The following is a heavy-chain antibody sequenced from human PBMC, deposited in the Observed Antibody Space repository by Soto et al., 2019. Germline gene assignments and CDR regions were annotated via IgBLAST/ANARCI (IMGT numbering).Heavy chain of an antibody. CDR1: GGSISSYY. J-gene: IGHJ4*02. CDR2: IYYSGST. Sequence: QVQLQESGPGLVKPSETLSLTCTVSGGSISSYYWSWIRQPPGKGLEWIGYIYYSGSTNYNPSLKSRVTISVDTSKNQFSLKLSSVTAADTAVYYCARLNPDYDFWSGYSFFDYWGQGTLVTVSS. CDR3: ARLNPDYDFWSGYSFFDY. V-gene: IGHV4-59*01. D-gene: IGHD3-3*01.